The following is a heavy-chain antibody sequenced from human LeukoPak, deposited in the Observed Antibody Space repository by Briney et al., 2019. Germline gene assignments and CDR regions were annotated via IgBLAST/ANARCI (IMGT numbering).Heavy chain of an antibody. V-gene: IGHV3-64D*06. D-gene: IGHD6-13*01. Sequence: GSLRLSCSASGFTFGSYAMRWVRQAPGKGLEYVSAISSNGGSTYYADSVKGRFTISRDNSKNTLYLQMSSLRAEDTAVYYCVKDPYHRSSWYPASLYYFDYWGQGTLVTVSS. J-gene: IGHJ4*02. CDR1: GFTFGSYA. CDR2: ISSNGGST. CDR3: VKDPYHRSSWYPASLYYFDY.